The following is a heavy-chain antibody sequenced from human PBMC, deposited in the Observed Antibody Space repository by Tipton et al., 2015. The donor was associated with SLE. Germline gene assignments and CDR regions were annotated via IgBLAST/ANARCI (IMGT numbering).Heavy chain of an antibody. J-gene: IGHJ4*02. CDR2: IYHSGST. D-gene: IGHD2-2*01. V-gene: IGHV4-38-2*01. CDR1: GYSISSGYY. Sequence: TLSLTCAVSGYSISSGYYWGWIRQPPGKGLEWIGSIYHSGSTYYNPSLKSRVTISVDTSKNQFSLKLSSVTAADTAVYYCARGMGRIVVVPAALTTVRGGFDYWGQGTLVTVSS. CDR3: ARGMGRIVVVPAALTTVRGGFDY.